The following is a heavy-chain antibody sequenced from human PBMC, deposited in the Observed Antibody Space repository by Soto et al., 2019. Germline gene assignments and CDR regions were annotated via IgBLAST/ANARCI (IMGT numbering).Heavy chain of an antibody. CDR1: GFRFSSYA. CDR3: ARGFYAGGFDY. D-gene: IGHD1-26*01. J-gene: IGHJ4*02. V-gene: IGHV3-23*01. Sequence: GGSLRLSCAASGFRFSSYALSWVRQAPGKGLEWVSLISGPASTTYYADAVQGRFTISRDNSKNTLSLQMSNLRAEDTAIYYCARGFYAGGFDYWGQGTLVTAPQ. CDR2: ISGPASTT.